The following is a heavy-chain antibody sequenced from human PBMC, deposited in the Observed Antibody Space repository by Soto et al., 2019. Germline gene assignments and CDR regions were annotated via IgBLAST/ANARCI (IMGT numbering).Heavy chain of an antibody. CDR3: ARHRFYIDYYGMDV. CDR1: GYSFTRYG. CDR2: IYPGDSDT. V-gene: IGHV5-51*01. Sequence: GESLTSSCKGSGYSFTRYGIVWVLQMPGKGLECMGIIYPGDSDTRYSPSFQGQVTISADKSISTAYLQWSSLKASDTAMYYCARHRFYIDYYGMDVWGQGTTFTVSS. J-gene: IGHJ6*02. D-gene: IGHD3-16*01.